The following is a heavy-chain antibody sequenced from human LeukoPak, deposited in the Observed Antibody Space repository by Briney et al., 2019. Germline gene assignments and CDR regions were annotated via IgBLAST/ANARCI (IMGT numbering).Heavy chain of an antibody. D-gene: IGHD3-3*01. CDR1: GFTFSSYW. Sequence: GGSLRLSCAASGFTFSSYWMSWVRQAPGKGLEWVANIKQDGSEKYYVDSVKGRFTISRDNAKNSLYLQMNSLRAEDTAVYYCAREGQYVLRFLEWFPTYYYYGMDVWGQGTTVTVSS. CDR3: AREGQYVLRFLEWFPTYYYYGMDV. CDR2: IKQDGSEK. V-gene: IGHV3-7*03. J-gene: IGHJ6*02.